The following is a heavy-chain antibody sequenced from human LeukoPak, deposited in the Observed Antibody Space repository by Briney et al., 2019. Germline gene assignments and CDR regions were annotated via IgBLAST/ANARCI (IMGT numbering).Heavy chain of an antibody. Sequence: PSETLSLTCAVYGGSFSGYYWSWIRQPPGKGLEWIGEINHSGSTNYNPSLKSRVTISVDTSKNQFSLKLSSATAADTAVYYCARGLSGYYGSGRTYDYWGQGTLVTVSS. J-gene: IGHJ4*02. D-gene: IGHD3-10*01. CDR1: GGSFSGYY. CDR3: ARGLSGYYGSGRTYDY. CDR2: INHSGST. V-gene: IGHV4-34*01.